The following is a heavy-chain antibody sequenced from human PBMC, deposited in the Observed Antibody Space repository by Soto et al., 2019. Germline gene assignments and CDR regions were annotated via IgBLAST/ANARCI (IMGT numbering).Heavy chain of an antibody. CDR2: IYWDDDK. CDR3: ALFLYCDKTLVVFDY. CDR1: GFSLSTSGVG. D-gene: IGHD4-17*01. Sequence: SGPTLVNPTQTLTLTCTFSGFSLSTSGVGVGWIRQPPGKALEWLALIYWDDDKRYSPSLKSRLTITKDTSKNQVVLTMTNMDPVDTATYYCALFLYCDKTLVVFDYWGQGTLVTGSS. J-gene: IGHJ4*02. V-gene: IGHV2-5*02.